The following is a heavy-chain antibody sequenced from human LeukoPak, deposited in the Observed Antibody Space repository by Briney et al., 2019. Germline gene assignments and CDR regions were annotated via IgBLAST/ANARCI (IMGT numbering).Heavy chain of an antibody. J-gene: IGHJ5*02. V-gene: IGHV1-2*02. CDR2: INPNSGGT. CDR1: GYTFTGYY. Sequence: GASVKVSCKASGYTFTGYYMHWVRQAPGQGLEWMGWINPNSGGTNYAQKFQGRVTMTRDTSISTAYMELSRLRSDDTAVYYCARGPIVVVPAAISRESWFGPWGQGTLVTVSS. CDR3: ARGPIVVVPAAISRESWFGP. D-gene: IGHD2-2*01.